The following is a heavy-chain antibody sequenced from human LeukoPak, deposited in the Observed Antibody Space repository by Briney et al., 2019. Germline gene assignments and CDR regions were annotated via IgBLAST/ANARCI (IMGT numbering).Heavy chain of an antibody. CDR1: GGSFSGYY. D-gene: IGHD3-3*01. Sequence: SETLSLTCAVYGGSFSGYYWSWIRQPPGKGLEWIGKINHSGSTNYNPSLKSRVTISVDTSKNQFSLKLSSVTAADTAVYYCARGRYYDFWSGYPLHRPYYYYYYMDVWGKGTTVTVSS. CDR2: INHSGST. J-gene: IGHJ6*03. CDR3: ARGRYYDFWSGYPLHRPYYYYYYMDV. V-gene: IGHV4-34*01.